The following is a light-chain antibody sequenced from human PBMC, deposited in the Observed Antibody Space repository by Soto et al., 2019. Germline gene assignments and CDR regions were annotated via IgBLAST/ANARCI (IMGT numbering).Light chain of an antibody. V-gene: IGKV3-20*01. CDR2: GAS. CDR3: QQYVRSLPIT. J-gene: IGKJ3*01. Sequence: EIVMTQSPATLSVSPWERATLSCRASQSASSSYLAWYQQKPGQAPRLLIYGASTRATGIPDRFSGSGSGTDFNLTISRLEPEDFAVYYCQQYVRSLPITLGPGTKVDIK. CDR1: QSASSSY.